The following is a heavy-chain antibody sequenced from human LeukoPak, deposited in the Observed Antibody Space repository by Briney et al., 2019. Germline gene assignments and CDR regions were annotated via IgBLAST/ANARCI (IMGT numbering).Heavy chain of an antibody. J-gene: IGHJ3*02. CDR2: ISYDGSNK. CDR1: GFTFSSYG. V-gene: IGHV3-30*03. Sequence: GGSLRLSCAASGFTFSSYGMHWVRQAPGKGLEWVAVISYDGSNKYYADSVKGRFTISRDNSKNTLYLQMNSLRAEDTAVYYCARGSEMATITMAFDIWGQGTMVTVSS. D-gene: IGHD5-24*01. CDR3: ARGSEMATITMAFDI.